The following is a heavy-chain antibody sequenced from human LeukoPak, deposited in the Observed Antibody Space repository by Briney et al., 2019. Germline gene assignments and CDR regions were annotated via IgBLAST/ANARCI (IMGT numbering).Heavy chain of an antibody. CDR2: INPNSGGT. Sequence: ASVKVSCKASGYTFTTYAMNWVRQAPGQGLEWMGWINPNSGGTNYAQKFQGRVTMTRDTSISTAYMELSRLRSDDTAVYYCARGDSGYDHFYHMDVWGKGTTVTISS. J-gene: IGHJ6*03. D-gene: IGHD5-12*01. CDR1: GYTFTTYA. CDR3: ARGDSGYDHFYHMDV. V-gene: IGHV1-2*02.